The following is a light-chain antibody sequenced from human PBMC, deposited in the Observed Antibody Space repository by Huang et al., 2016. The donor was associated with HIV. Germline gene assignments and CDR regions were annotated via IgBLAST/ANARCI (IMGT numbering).Light chain of an antibody. CDR2: AAS. Sequence: DVQMTQSPPSVSASVGDRDTITCRTSQSIRNDLNWYQQRPGEAPKLLIYAASSLQSGVPSSFSGGGSGTDFALTISSLQPEDFATYYCHQSYNNPWTFGQGTKVESK. J-gene: IGKJ1*01. CDR1: QSIRND. CDR3: HQSYNNPWT. V-gene: IGKV1-39*01.